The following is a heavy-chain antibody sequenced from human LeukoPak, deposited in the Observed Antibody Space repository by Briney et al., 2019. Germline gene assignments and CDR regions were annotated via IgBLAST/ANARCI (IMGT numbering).Heavy chain of an antibody. Sequence: PGRSLRLSCAASGFTFSSYGMHWVRQAPGKGLEWVAVVWYDGSNKYYADSVKGRFTISRDNSKNTLYLQMNSLRAADTAVYYCARGPGVRGYDIVVVVAAQYVFDYWGQGTLVTVSS. CDR3: ARGPGVRGYDIVVVVAAQYVFDY. D-gene: IGHD2-15*01. V-gene: IGHV3-33*01. J-gene: IGHJ4*02. CDR1: GFTFSSYG. CDR2: VWYDGSNK.